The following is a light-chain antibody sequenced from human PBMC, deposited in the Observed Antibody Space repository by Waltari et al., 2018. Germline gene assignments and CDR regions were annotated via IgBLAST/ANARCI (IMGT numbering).Light chain of an antibody. CDR2: LTH. Sequence: QSVLTQPPSASGTPGQSVTISCSGSLPNIGPPYVYWYQQLPGPAPKLLIYLTHQRPSGVPDRFSASKSGTSASLAISGLRFEDEGDYYCATRDEGPTVVFGGGTKVTVL. CDR3: ATRDEGPTVV. J-gene: IGLJ2*01. V-gene: IGLV1-47*01. CDR1: LPNIGPPY.